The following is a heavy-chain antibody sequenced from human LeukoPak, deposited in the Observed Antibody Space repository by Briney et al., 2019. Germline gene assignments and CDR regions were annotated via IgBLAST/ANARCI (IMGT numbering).Heavy chain of an antibody. V-gene: IGHV4-38-2*02. CDR3: AGIRVGATMRY. D-gene: IGHD1-26*01. Sequence: SETLSLTCTVSGYSISSGYYWGWIRQPPGKGLEWIGSIYHSGSTYYNPSLKSRVTISVDTSKNQFSLKLSSVTAADTAVYYCAGIRVGATMRYWGQGTLVTVSS. CDR1: GYSISSGYY. CDR2: IYHSGST. J-gene: IGHJ4*02.